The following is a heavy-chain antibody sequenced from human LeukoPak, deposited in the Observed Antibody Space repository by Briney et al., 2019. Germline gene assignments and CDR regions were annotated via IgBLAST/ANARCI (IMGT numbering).Heavy chain of an antibody. V-gene: IGHV3-7*01. CDR1: GFTLSVYW. CDR3: VGWASDNR. Sequence: GGSLRLSCAASGFTLSVYWMSWIRQAPGKGLEWVAHIKEDGSQKYYSGSVKGRFTISRDNAQNSLYLQMSSLRADDSAIYYCVGWASDNRWGQGTLVTVST. J-gene: IGHJ1*01. D-gene: IGHD2/OR15-2a*01. CDR2: IKEDGSQK.